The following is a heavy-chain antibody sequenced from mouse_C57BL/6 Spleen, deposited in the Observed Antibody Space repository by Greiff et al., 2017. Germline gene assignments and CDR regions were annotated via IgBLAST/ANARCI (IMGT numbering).Heavy chain of an antibody. V-gene: IGHV5-12*01. CDR2: ISNGGGST. Sequence: EVMLVESGGGLVQPGGSLKLSCAASGFTFSDYYMYWVRQTPEKRLEWVAYISNGGGSTYYPDTVKGRFTISRDNAKNTLYLQMSRLKSEDTAMYYCARDYDGLDYWGQGTTLTVSS. CDR3: ARDYDGLDY. J-gene: IGHJ2*01. D-gene: IGHD2-4*01. CDR1: GFTFSDYY.